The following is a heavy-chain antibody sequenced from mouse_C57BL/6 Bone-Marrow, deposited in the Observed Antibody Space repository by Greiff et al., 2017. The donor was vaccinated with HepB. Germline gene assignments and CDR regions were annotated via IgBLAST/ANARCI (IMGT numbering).Heavy chain of an antibody. CDR3: AREDDYGDY. V-gene: IGHV1-64*01. D-gene: IGHD2-4*01. Sequence: QVHVKQSGAELVKPGASVKLSCKASGYTFTSYWMHWVKQRPGQGLEWIGMIHPNSGSTNYNEKFKSKATLTVDKSSSTAYMQLSSLTSEDSAVYYCAREDDYGDYWGQGTTLTVSS. J-gene: IGHJ2*01. CDR2: IHPNSGST. CDR1: GYTFTSYW.